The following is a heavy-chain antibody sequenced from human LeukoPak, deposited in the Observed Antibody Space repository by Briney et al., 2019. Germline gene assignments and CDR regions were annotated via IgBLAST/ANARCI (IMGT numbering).Heavy chain of an antibody. CDR3: ARDRWGYNWNDGGVFDI. D-gene: IGHD1-1*01. V-gene: IGHV4-39*07. Sequence: SETLSLTCTVSGGSISSSSYYWGWIRQPPGKGLEWIGSIYYSGSTNYNPSLKSRVTISVDTSKNQFSLKLSSVTAADTAVYYCARDRWGYNWNDGGVFDIWGQGTMVTVSS. CDR1: GGSISSSSYY. CDR2: IYYSGST. J-gene: IGHJ3*02.